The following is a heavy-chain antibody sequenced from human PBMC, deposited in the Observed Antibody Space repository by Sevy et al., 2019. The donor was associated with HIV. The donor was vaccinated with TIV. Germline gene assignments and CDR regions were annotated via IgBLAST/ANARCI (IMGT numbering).Heavy chain of an antibody. CDR3: ARRRDLMVRGVINPLYYYYGMDV. CDR1: GFTFSSYS. D-gene: IGHD3-10*01. CDR2: ISSSSSTI. J-gene: IGHJ6*02. V-gene: IGHV3-48*02. Sequence: GGCLRLSCAASGFTFSSYSMNWVRQAPGKGLEWVSYISSSSSTIYYADSVKGRFTISRDNAKNSLYLQMNSLTDEDTAVYYCARRRDLMVRGVINPLYYYYGMDVWGQGTTVTVSS.